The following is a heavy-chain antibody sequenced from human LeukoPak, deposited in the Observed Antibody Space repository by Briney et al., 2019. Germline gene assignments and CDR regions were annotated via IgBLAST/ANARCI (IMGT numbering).Heavy chain of an antibody. D-gene: IGHD4-17*01. CDR2: INHSGST. V-gene: IGHV4-34*01. Sequence: SETLSLTCAVSGGSISSGGYYWSWIRQPPGKGLEWIGEINHSGSTNYNPSLKSRVTISVDTSKNQFSLKLSSVTAADTAVYYCARVLVPGYGDFFDYWGQGTLVTVSS. CDR3: ARVLVPGYGDFFDY. CDR1: GGSISSGGYY. J-gene: IGHJ4*02.